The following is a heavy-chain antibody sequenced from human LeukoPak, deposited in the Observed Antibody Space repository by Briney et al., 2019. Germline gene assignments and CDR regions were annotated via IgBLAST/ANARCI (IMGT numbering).Heavy chain of an antibody. Sequence: ASVKVSCKASGGTFSSYAISWVRQAPGQGLEWMGGIIPIFGTANYAQKFQGRVTITADESTSTAYMELSSLRSEDTAVYYCARVNMDIVVVPAAITGPLGYWGQGTLVTVSS. CDR2: IIPIFGTA. CDR1: GGTFSSYA. J-gene: IGHJ4*02. V-gene: IGHV1-69*01. CDR3: ARVNMDIVVVPAAITGPLGY. D-gene: IGHD2-2*02.